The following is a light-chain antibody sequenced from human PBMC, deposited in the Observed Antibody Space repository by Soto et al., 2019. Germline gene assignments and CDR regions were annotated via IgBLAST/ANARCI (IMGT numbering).Light chain of an antibody. J-gene: IGKJ2*01. CDR2: GAS. V-gene: IGKV2D-29*02. CDR3: MQRIQLPET. CDR1: QSLPRSDGKSS. Sequence: DIVMTQTPLSLSVSPGQPASISCKSSQSLPRSDGKSSLYWYLQKPGQSPQLLIYGASTRLSGVPDRFSGSGSGTDFTLKISRVEAEDVGVYYCMQRIQLPETFGQGTKLEIK.